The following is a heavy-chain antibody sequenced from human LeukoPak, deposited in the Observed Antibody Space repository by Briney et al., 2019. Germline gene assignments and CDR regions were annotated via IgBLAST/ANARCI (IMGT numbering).Heavy chain of an antibody. Sequence: PSETLSLTCTVSGGSMSPYHWGWIRQPPGKGLEWTGYIYYSGSTNYNPSLKSRVAISVDTSKNQFSLKLSSVTAADTAIYYCARAVSGRFDYWGQGTLVTVSS. CDR1: GGSMSPYH. CDR3: ARAVSGRFDY. V-gene: IGHV4-59*08. D-gene: IGHD6-19*01. CDR2: IYYSGST. J-gene: IGHJ4*02.